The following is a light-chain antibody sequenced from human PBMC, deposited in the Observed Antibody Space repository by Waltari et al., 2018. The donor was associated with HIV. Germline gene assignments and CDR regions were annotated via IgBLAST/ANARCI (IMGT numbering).Light chain of an antibody. CDR1: SSDVGGFNY. CDR3: NSYTSDSTFL. Sequence: QSVLTQPASVSGSPGQSITISCTGTSSDVGGFNYVSWYQHFPGKAPKLIIYGVNNRPSGVSDRFSGSKSGNTASLTISGLQAEDEADYYYNSYTSDSTFLFGGGTELTVL. V-gene: IGLV2-14*01. CDR2: GVN. J-gene: IGLJ2*01.